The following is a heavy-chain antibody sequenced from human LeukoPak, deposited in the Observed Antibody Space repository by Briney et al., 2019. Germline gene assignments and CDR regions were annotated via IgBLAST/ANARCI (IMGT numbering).Heavy chain of an antibody. V-gene: IGHV3-21*01. CDR1: GLTFSIYS. CDR2: ISSSSYI. J-gene: IGHJ4*02. D-gene: IGHD2-2*02. CDR3: ARDLGIVVVPAAIDFDY. Sequence: NPGGSLRLSCAASGLTFSIYSMNWVRQAPGKGLEWVSSISSSSYIYYADSVKGRFTISRDNAKNSLYLQMNSLRAEDTAVYYCARDLGIVVVPAAIDFDYWGQGTLVTVSS.